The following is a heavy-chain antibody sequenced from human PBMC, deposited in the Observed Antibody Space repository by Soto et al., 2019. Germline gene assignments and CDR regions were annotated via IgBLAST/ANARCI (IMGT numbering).Heavy chain of an antibody. V-gene: IGHV3-49*04. CDR1: GFTFGDYA. Sequence: GGALRLSCTASGFTFGDYAMSWVRQAPGKGLEWVGFIRSKAYGGTTEYAASVKGRFTISRDDSKSIAYLQMNSLKTEDTAVYYCTRRGSWSGYYNDAFDIWGQGTMVTVSS. CDR3: TRRGSWSGYYNDAFDI. CDR2: IRSKAYGGTT. J-gene: IGHJ3*02. D-gene: IGHD3-3*01.